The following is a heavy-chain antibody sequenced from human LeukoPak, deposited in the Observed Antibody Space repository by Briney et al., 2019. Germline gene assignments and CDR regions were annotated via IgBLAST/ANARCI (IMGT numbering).Heavy chain of an antibody. V-gene: IGHV4-59*08. CDR2: IHYNGIT. D-gene: IGHD1-26*01. CDR3: ARHISSGGTYAHFDY. J-gene: IGHJ4*02. Sequence: SETLSLTCTVSGSMYNYYWSWIRQPPGKGLEWIGYIHYNGITNYSPSLKSRVTMSLDTSKDQVSLKLNSVSAADTAVYYCARHISSGGTYAHFDYWGQGTLVTVSS. CDR1: GSMYNYY.